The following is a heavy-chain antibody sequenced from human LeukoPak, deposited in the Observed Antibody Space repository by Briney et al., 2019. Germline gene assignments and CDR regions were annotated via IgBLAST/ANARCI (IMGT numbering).Heavy chain of an antibody. V-gene: IGHV1-24*01. CDR2: FDPEDGET. Sequence: GASVKVSCKVSGYTLTELSLHWVRQAPGKGLEWMGGFDPEDGETIYAQKFQGRVTMTEDTSTDTAYMELSSLRSEDTAVYYCATYLNALTRWFDPWGQGTLVTVSS. D-gene: IGHD3-3*02. J-gene: IGHJ5*02. CDR3: ATYLNALTRWFDP. CDR1: GYTLTELS.